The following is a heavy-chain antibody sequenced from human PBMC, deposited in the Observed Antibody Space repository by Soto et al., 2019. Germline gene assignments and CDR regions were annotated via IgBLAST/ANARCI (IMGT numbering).Heavy chain of an antibody. V-gene: IGHV3-49*04. CDR1: GFTFGDYA. CDR3: TSGGQQLPHLYYYYGMDV. CDR2: IRIKAYGGTT. D-gene: IGHD6-13*01. Sequence: PGGSLRLSCTASGFTFGDYARSGVRKAPGKGRECVGFIRIKAYGGTTQYAASVNGRFTISRDDSKSIAYLQMNSLKPEDPAVYYCTSGGQQLPHLYYYYGMDVWGQGTTVTVSS. J-gene: IGHJ6*02.